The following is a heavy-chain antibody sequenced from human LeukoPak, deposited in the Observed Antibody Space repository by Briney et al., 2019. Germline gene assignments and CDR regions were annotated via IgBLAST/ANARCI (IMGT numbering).Heavy chain of an antibody. CDR2: ISGSGGST. CDR3: AKLDSYGPFDY. D-gene: IGHD5-18*01. CDR1: GGSFSGYY. J-gene: IGHJ4*02. V-gene: IGHV3-23*01. Sequence: PSETLSLTCAVYGGSFSGYYWSWVRQAPGKGLEWVSAISGSGGSTYYADSVKGRFTISRDNSKNTLYLQMNSLRAEDTAVYYCAKLDSYGPFDYWGQGTLVTVSS.